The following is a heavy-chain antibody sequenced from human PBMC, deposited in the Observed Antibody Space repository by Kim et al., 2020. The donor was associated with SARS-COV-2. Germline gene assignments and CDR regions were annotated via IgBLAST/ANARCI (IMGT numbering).Heavy chain of an antibody. CDR1: GFAFSTYG. J-gene: IGHJ6*02. Sequence: GGSLILSCAASGFAFSTYGMHWVRQAPGKGLEWVAVIWYDGRNKYYADSVKGRFTISRDNSKNTVYLEMNSLRVEDTAVYYCARDRTGYYYGMDVWGQGTTVTVSS. V-gene: IGHV3-33*01. CDR3: ARDRTGYYYGMDV. CDR2: IWYDGRNK.